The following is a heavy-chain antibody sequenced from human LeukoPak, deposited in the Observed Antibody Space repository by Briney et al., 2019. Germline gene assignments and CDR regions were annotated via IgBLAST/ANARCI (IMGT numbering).Heavy chain of an antibody. J-gene: IGHJ4*02. V-gene: IGHV3-30*04. D-gene: IGHD5-18*01. CDR1: GFTFSSYA. CDR3: ARDELGLRRDRQTAMADY. Sequence: PGRSPRLSCAASGFTFSSYAMHWVRQAPGKGLEWVAVISYDGSNKYYADSVKGRFTISRDNSKNTLYVQVNSLRAEDTAVYYCARDELGLRRDRQTAMADYWGQGTLVTVSS. CDR2: ISYDGSNK.